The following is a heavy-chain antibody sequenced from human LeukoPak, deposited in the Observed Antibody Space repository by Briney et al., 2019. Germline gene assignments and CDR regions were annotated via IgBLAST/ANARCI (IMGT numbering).Heavy chain of an antibody. CDR2: IYYSGST. D-gene: IGHD3-22*01. Sequence: SETLSLTCTVSGGSISSSSYYGGWIRQPPGKGLEWIGSIYYSGSTYYNPSLKSRVTISVDTSKNQFSLKLSSVTAADTAVYYCAMRNVRHYYDSSGYLFDIWGQGTMVTVSS. J-gene: IGHJ3*02. V-gene: IGHV4-39*01. CDR1: GGSISSSSYY. CDR3: AMRNVRHYYDSSGYLFDI.